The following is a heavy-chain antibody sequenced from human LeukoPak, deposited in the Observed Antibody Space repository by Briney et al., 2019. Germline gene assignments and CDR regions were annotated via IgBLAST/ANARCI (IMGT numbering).Heavy chain of an antibody. V-gene: IGHV4-4*07. Sequence: PSETLSLTCTVSGGSISGYYWSWIRQPAGQGTEWIGRMSTSGNSNYIPSLVSRVTMSVDTSKNQFSLNLSSVTAADTAVYYCARESGSMRWFDPWGQGTMVTVSP. CDR2: MSTSGNS. D-gene: IGHD6-25*01. CDR1: GGSISGYY. CDR3: ARESGSMRWFDP. J-gene: IGHJ5*02.